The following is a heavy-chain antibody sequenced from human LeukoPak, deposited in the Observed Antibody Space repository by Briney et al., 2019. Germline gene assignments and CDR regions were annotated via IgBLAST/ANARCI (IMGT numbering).Heavy chain of an antibody. J-gene: IGHJ3*02. CDR1: GCTFSSYA. CDR2: IIPIIGTA. Sequence: ASVKVSCKASGCTFSSYAISWVRQAPGQGLEWMGGIIPIIGTANYAQKFQGRVTITADESTSTAYMELSSLRSEDTDVYYCARWEDCGDYGGDGAFDIWGQGTMVTVSS. V-gene: IGHV1-69*01. D-gene: IGHD4-17*01. CDR3: ARWEDCGDYGGDGAFDI.